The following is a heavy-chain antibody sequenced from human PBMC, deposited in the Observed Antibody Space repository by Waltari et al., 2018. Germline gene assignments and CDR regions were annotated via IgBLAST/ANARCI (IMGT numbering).Heavy chain of an antibody. CDR1: GYTFTSYG. J-gene: IGHJ3*02. Sequence: QVQLVQSGAEVKKPGASVKVSCKASGYTFTSYGISWVRQAPGQGLEWMGWISGYNVNTNYEQKLQGRVTMTTDTSTSTAYMELRSLRSDDTAVYYCARSPPSYDILTGYLRPGPFDIWGQGTMVTVSS. CDR2: ISGYNVNT. D-gene: IGHD3-9*01. V-gene: IGHV1-18*01. CDR3: ARSPPSYDILTGYLRPGPFDI.